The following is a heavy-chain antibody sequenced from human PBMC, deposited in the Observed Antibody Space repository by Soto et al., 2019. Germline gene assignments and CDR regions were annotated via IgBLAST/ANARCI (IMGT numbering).Heavy chain of an antibody. Sequence: QLQLQESGPGLVKPSETLSLTCTVSGGSISSSSYYWGWIRQPPGKGLEWIGSIYYSGSTYYNPSIMSRVTISVDTSKNQFSLKLSSVTAADTAVYYCARRNFDWLPQPSYYFDYWGQGTLVTVSS. CDR2: IYYSGST. CDR1: GGSISSSSYY. V-gene: IGHV4-39*01. J-gene: IGHJ4*02. D-gene: IGHD3-9*01. CDR3: ARRNFDWLPQPSYYFDY.